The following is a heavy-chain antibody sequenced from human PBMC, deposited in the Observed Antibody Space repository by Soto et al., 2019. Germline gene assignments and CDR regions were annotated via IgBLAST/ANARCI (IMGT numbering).Heavy chain of an antibody. D-gene: IGHD3-10*01. CDR2: ISWNSGSI. J-gene: IGHJ5*02. CDR1: GFTFDDYA. Sequence: LRLSCAASGFTFDDYAMHWVRQAPGKGLEWVSGISWNSGSIGYADSVKGRFTISRDNAKNSLYLQMNSLRAEDTALYYCAKEGITMVRGVAGYNWFDPWGQGTLVTVSS. CDR3: AKEGITMVRGVAGYNWFDP. V-gene: IGHV3-9*01.